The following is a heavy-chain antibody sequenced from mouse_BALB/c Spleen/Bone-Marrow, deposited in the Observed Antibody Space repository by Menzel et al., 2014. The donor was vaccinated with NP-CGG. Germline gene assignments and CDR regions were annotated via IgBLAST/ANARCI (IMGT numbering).Heavy chain of an antibody. Sequence: VQLKESGGGLVQPGGSLKLSCAASGFDFRRYWMSWVRQAPGKGLEWIGEINPESSTINYTPSLKDKFIISRDNAKNTLYLQMSKVRSEDTALYYCARLGYYVYFVDWGQGTTLTVSS. CDR3: ARLGYYVYFVD. V-gene: IGHV4-1*02. CDR2: INPESSTI. CDR1: GFDFRRYW. D-gene: IGHD2-3*01. J-gene: IGHJ2*01.